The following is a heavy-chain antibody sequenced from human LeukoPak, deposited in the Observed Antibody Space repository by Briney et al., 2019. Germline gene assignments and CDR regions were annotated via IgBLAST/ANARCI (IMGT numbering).Heavy chain of an antibody. D-gene: IGHD2-2*01. J-gene: IGHJ4*02. V-gene: IGHV3-53*01. Sequence: GGSLRLSCATSGFSFSNAWMNWVRQAPGKGLECVSVIYSGGATYYADSVKGRFTISRDNSKNTLYLQMNSLRAEDTAVYFCAREYGSGTSDWGQGTLVTVSS. CDR1: GFSFSNAW. CDR2: IYSGGAT. CDR3: AREYGSGTSD.